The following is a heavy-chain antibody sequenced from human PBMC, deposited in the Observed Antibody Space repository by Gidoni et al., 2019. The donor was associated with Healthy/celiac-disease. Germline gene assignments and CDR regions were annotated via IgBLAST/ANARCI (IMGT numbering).Heavy chain of an antibody. CDR3: AKLIIWGYRYGPDYYYYGMDV. J-gene: IGHJ6*02. CDR1: YG. V-gene: IGHV3-30*18. CDR2: ISYDGSNK. D-gene: IGHD5-18*01. Sequence: YGMHWVRQAPGKGLEWVAVISYDGSNKYYADSVKGRFTISRDNSKNTLYLQMNSLRAEDTAVYYCAKLIIWGYRYGPDYYYYGMDVWGQGTTVTVSS.